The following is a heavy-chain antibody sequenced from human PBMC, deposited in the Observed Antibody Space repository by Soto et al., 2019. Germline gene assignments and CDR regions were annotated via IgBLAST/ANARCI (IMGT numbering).Heavy chain of an antibody. Sequence: GGSLRLSCAASGFTFSSYAMSWVRQAPGKGLEWVSAISGSGGSTYYADSVKGRFTISRDNSKNTLYLQMNSLRAEDTAVYYCAKDLRLPWELTYYFDYWGQGTLVTVSS. D-gene: IGHD1-26*01. CDR1: GFTFSSYA. J-gene: IGHJ4*02. CDR3: AKDLRLPWELTYYFDY. CDR2: ISGSGGST. V-gene: IGHV3-23*01.